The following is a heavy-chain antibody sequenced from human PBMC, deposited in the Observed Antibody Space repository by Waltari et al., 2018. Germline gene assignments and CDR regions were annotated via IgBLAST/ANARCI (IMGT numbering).Heavy chain of an antibody. J-gene: IGHJ5*02. V-gene: IGHV4-39*01. Sequence: QLQLQESGPGLVKSSETLPLTCAVSGGSISSITYNWGWRRQTPGKGLEWIASIYYCGNTYYNPSLKSRVTISVDTSKNQFSLRLSSVTAADTAVYYCARTYSGDYEFWFDPWGQGTLVTVSS. CDR3: ARTYSGDYEFWFDP. CDR1: GGSISSITYN. D-gene: IGHD1-26*01. CDR2: IYYCGNT.